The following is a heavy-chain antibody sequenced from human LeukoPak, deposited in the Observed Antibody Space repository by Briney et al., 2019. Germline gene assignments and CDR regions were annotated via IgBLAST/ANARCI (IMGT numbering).Heavy chain of an antibody. Sequence: PGGSPRLSCAASGFTFSSYGMHWVRQAPGKGLEWVGFIRFDLSNKFHADSVKGRFTISRDNSKNTLYLQMNSLRADDTAVYYCAKDLRIAATGTTGDYWGQGTLVTVSS. J-gene: IGHJ4*02. CDR2: IRFDLSNK. CDR3: AKDLRIAATGTTGDY. D-gene: IGHD6-13*01. CDR1: GFTFSSYG. V-gene: IGHV3-30*02.